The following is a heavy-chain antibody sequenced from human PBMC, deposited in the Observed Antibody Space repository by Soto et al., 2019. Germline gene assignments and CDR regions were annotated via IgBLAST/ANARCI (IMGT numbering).Heavy chain of an antibody. CDR3: AKDLEVFYDFRPIGGCWDY. V-gene: IGHV3-23*01. CDR1: GFTFSSYA. Sequence: GGSLRLSCAASGFTFSSYAMSWVRQAPGKGLEWVSAISGSGGSTYYADSVKGRFTISRDNSKNTLYLQMNSLRAEDTAVYYCAKDLEVFYDFRPIGGCWDYWGQGTLVTVSS. J-gene: IGHJ4*02. CDR2: ISGSGGST. D-gene: IGHD3-3*01.